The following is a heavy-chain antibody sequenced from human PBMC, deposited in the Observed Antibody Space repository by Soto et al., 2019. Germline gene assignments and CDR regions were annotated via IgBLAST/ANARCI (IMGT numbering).Heavy chain of an antibody. V-gene: IGHV3-21*01. J-gene: IGHJ4*02. D-gene: IGHD4-17*01. CDR1: GFTFSSYS. CDR2: ISSSSSYI. CDR3: ARDPNREVTTYGVDY. Sequence: EVQLVESGGGLVKPGGSLRLSCAASGFTFSSYSMNWVRQAPGKGLEWVSSISSSSSYIYYADSVKGRFTISRDNAKNSLYLQMNSLRAEDTAVYYCARDPNREVTTYGVDYWGQGTLVTVSS.